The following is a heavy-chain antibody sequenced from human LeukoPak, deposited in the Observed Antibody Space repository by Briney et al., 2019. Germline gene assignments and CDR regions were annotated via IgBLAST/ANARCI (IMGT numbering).Heavy chain of an antibody. J-gene: IGHJ5*01. CDR2: INPSNGYT. CDR1: GYTFTSHG. CDR3: ARGGYCTGTNCRNWFDS. Sequence: ASVKVSCKGSGYTFTSHGINWVRQAPGQGLEWMGWINPSNGYTNDAQKLQGRLTMTTDTSTSTANMELRSLRSDDTAVYYCARGGYCTGTNCRNWFDSWGQGTLVTVSS. D-gene: IGHD2-2*01. V-gene: IGHV1-18*01.